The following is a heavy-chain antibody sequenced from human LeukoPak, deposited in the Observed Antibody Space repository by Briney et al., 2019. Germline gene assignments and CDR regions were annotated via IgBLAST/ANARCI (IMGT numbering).Heavy chain of an antibody. CDR2: IYYSGST. V-gene: IGHV4-39*07. Sequence: SETLSLTCAVSGASISGSGYYWGWIRQPPGKGLEWIGYIYYSGSTYYNPSLKSRVTISVDTSKSQFSLKLSSVTAADTAVYYCAREGGPTVTTGWFDPWGQGTLVTVSS. CDR3: AREGGPTVTTGWFDP. CDR1: GASISGSGYY. D-gene: IGHD4-17*01. J-gene: IGHJ5*02.